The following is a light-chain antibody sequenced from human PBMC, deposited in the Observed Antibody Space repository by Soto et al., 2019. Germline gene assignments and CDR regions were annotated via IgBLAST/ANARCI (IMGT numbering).Light chain of an antibody. Sequence: QSALAQPASVSGSFGQSITISCSGPNTDLGVYGYVSWYQHHPGKAPKLLIYDVNNRPSGISDRFSGSKSGDTASLTISGLQAEDEADYFCSSYTNTSTLVFGTGTKLTVL. CDR3: SSYTNTSTLV. CDR2: DVN. J-gene: IGLJ1*01. V-gene: IGLV2-14*01. CDR1: NTDLGVYGY.